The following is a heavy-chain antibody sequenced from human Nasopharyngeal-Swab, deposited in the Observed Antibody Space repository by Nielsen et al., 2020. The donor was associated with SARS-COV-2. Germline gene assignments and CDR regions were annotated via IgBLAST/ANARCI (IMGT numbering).Heavy chain of an antibody. V-gene: IGHV4-34*01. CDR2: INHSGST. J-gene: IGHJ6*02. CDR3: ARGSDYDFWSGYYYGMDV. Sequence: WIRQPPGKGLEWIGEINHSGSTNYNPSLKSRVTISVDTSKNQFSLKLSSVTAAGTAVYYCARGSDYDFWSGYYYGMDVWGQGTTVTVSS. D-gene: IGHD3-3*01.